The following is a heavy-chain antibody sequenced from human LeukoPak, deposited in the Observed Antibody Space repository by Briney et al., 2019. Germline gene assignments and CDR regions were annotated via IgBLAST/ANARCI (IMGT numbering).Heavy chain of an antibody. J-gene: IGHJ1*01. Sequence: GGSLRLSCAASGFTFSSYSMNWVRQAPGKGLEWVSYISSSGSTIYYADSVKGRFTISRDNAKNSLYLQMNSLRAEDTAVYYCATYSSSNGREFQYWGQGTLVTVSS. D-gene: IGHD2-2*01. CDR2: ISSSGSTI. CDR3: ATYSSSNGREFQY. CDR1: GFTFSSYS. V-gene: IGHV3-48*01.